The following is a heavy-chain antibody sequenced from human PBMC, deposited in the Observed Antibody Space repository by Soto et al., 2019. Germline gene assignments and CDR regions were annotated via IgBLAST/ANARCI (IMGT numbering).Heavy chain of an antibody. CDR2: IKSKTDGGTA. CDR1: GFNLSHPW. D-gene: IGHD3-9*01. CDR3: TTGIYYDILTGYHNVAY. V-gene: IGHV3-15*01. J-gene: IGHJ4*02. Sequence: WGSLRLSCVASGFNLSHPWMTWVRQAAGKGLEWVGRIKSKTDGGTADYAAPVQGRATISRDDSKNTVYLQMNSLKTEDTAVYYCTTGIYYDILTGYHNVAYWGQGA.